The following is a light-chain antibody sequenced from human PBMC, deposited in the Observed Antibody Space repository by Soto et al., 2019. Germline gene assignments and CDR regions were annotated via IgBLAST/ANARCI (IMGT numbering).Light chain of an antibody. J-gene: IGKJ1*01. CDR1: QSVSSY. V-gene: IGKV3-20*01. CDR3: HQYGSSPQT. Sequence: EIVLTQSPATLSSSPGERATLSCRASQSVSSYLAWYQQKPGQAPSLLIYGASSRATGIPDRFSGSGAGTDCTLTVDRLEPEDVSVDYCHQYGSSPQTFGRGTKVDIK. CDR2: GAS.